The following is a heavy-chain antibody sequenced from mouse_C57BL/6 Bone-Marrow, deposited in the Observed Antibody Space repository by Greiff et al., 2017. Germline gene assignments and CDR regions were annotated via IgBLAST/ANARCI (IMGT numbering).Heavy chain of an antibody. Sequence: VKLQQSGPELVKPGASVKLSCKASGYTFTSYDINWVKQRPGQGLEWIGWIYPRDGSTKYNEKFKGKATLTVDTSSSTAYMGLHSLTSEDSAVYFCARSYSNYVFAYWGQGTLVTVSA. CDR1: GYTFTSYD. V-gene: IGHV1-85*01. CDR3: ARSYSNYVFAY. J-gene: IGHJ3*01. D-gene: IGHD2-5*01. CDR2: IYPRDGST.